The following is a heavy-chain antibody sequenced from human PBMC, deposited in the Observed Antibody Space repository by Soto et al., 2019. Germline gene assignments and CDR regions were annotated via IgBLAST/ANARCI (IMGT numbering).Heavy chain of an antibody. CDR1: GFTFSSYS. CDR2: ISSSSSYI. Sequence: GGSLRLSCAASGFTFSSYSMNWVRQAPGKGLEWVSSISSSSSYIYYADSVKGRFTISRDNAKNSLYLQMNSLRAEDTAVYYCALVVVVVPAAIEWFDPWGQGTLVTVSS. CDR3: ALVVVVVPAAIEWFDP. V-gene: IGHV3-21*01. D-gene: IGHD2-2*01. J-gene: IGHJ5*02.